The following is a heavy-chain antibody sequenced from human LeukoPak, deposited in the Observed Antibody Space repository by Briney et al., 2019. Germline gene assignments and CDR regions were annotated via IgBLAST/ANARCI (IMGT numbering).Heavy chain of an antibody. Sequence: GASVKVSCKASGYTFTNYGVSWVRQAPGQGLEWMGWISAYNGNTNYAQKLQGRVTMTTDTSTSTAYMELRSLRSDDTAVYYCARDKEGPTVTPVNPSDYWAREPWSPSPQ. CDR3: ARDKEGPTVTPVNPSDY. V-gene: IGHV1-18*01. CDR2: ISAYNGNT. D-gene: IGHD4-17*01. J-gene: IGHJ4*02. CDR1: GYTFTNYG.